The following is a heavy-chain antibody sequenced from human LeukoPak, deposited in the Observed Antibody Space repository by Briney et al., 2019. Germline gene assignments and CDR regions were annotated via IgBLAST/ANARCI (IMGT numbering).Heavy chain of an antibody. J-gene: IGHJ4*02. D-gene: IGHD3-10*01. CDR2: ISSSGSTI. CDR3: ARVGGSGSYRDY. CDR1: GFTFSSYE. Sequence: GGSLRLSCAASGFTFSSYEMTWVRQAPGKGLEWVSYISSSGSTIYYADSVKGRFTISRDNAKNSLYLQMNSLRAEDTAVYYCARVGGSGSYRDYWGQGTLVTVSS. V-gene: IGHV3-48*03.